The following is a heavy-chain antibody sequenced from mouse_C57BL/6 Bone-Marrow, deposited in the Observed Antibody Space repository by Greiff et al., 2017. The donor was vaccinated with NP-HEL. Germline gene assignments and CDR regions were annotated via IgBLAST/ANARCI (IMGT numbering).Heavy chain of an antibody. Sequence: EVMLVESGGDLVKPGGSLKLSCAASGFTFSSYGMSWVRPTPDKRLEWVATISSGGSYTSYPDSVKGRFTISRDNAKNTLYLQISSLKSEDTAMYYCARHYYNNYFDYWGQGTTLTVSS. CDR1: GFTFSSYG. CDR3: ARHYYNNYFDY. J-gene: IGHJ2*01. CDR2: ISSGGSYT. D-gene: IGHD2-12*01. V-gene: IGHV5-6*01.